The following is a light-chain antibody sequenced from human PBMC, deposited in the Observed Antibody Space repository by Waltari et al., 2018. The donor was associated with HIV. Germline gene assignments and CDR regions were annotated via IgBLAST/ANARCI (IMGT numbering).Light chain of an antibody. Sequence: EIVLTQSPGTLSLSPGERATLSCRASQRVSSSYLAWYQQKPGQAPRLLIYGASSRATGIPDRFSGSGSGTEFTLTISRLEPEDFAVYYCQQYGSSPPLTFGGGTKVEIK. CDR2: GAS. CDR3: QQYGSSPPLT. CDR1: QRVSSSY. J-gene: IGKJ4*01. V-gene: IGKV3-20*01.